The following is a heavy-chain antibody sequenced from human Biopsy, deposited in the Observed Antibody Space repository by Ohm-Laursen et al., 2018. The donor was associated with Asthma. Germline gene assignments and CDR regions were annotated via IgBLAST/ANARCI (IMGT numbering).Heavy chain of an antibody. J-gene: IGHJ4*02. CDR3: ARGYSTSWYFGY. Sequence: SLRLSCAASGFTVSRDRMFWVRQAPGKGLEWVAYISSRGSNLYYADSVKGRFTISRDNPKKSVYLQLDSLRVEDTAVYYCARGYSTSWYFGYWGQGTVATVSS. D-gene: IGHD6-13*01. CDR1: GFTVSRDR. CDR2: ISSRGSNL. V-gene: IGHV3-11*01.